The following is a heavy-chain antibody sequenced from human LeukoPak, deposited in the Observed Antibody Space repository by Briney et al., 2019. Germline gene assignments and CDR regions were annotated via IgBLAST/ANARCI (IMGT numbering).Heavy chain of an antibody. CDR3: AKDHMGVGAISADVGQGYY. V-gene: IGHV3-30*02. CDR1: GFTFSSYG. J-gene: IGHJ4*02. Sequence: GGSLRLSCAASGFTFSSYGMHWVRQAPGKGLEWVAFIRYDGNNKYYADSVKGRFTISRDNSKNTLYLQMNSLRAEDTAVYYCAKDHMGVGAISADVGQGYYWGQGTLVTVSS. D-gene: IGHD1-26*01. CDR2: IRYDGNNK.